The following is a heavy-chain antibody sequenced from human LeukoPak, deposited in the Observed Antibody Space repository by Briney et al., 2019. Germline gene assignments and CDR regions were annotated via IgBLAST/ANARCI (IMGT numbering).Heavy chain of an antibody. D-gene: IGHD4-17*01. CDR1: GGTFSGYA. CDR2: IIPIFGTA. V-gene: IGHV1-69*05. Sequence: ASVKVSCKASGGTFSGYAISWVRQAPGQGLEWMGRIIPIFGTANYAQKFQGRVTITTDESTNTAYMELSSLRSEDTAVYYCARSTVATGDAFDIWGQGTMVTVSS. CDR3: ARSTVATGDAFDI. J-gene: IGHJ3*02.